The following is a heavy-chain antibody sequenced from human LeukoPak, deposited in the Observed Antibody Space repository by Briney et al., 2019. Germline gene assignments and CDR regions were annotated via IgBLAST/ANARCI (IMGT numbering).Heavy chain of an antibody. CDR2: IYYSGST. V-gene: IGHV4-30-4*01. CDR1: GGSISSGDYY. Sequence: PSETLSLTCTVSGGSISSGDYYWSWIRQPPGKGLEWIGYIYYSGSTYYNPSLKSRVTIPVDTSKNQFSLKLSSVTAADTAVYYCARDFMVRGTGAFDIWGQGTMVTVSS. D-gene: IGHD3-10*01. CDR3: ARDFMVRGTGAFDI. J-gene: IGHJ3*02.